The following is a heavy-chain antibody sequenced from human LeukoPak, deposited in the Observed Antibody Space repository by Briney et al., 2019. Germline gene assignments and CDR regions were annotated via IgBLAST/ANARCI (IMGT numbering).Heavy chain of an antibody. V-gene: IGHV4-61*02. CDR2: IYTSGST. CDR3: ARKIPSPGAFDI. CDR1: GGSISNSDYY. Sequence: SEILSLTCTVSGGSISNSDYYWTWIRQPAGKGLEWIGRIYTSGSTNYNPSLKSRVTISVDTSKNQFSLKLSSVTAADTAVYYCARKIPSPGAFDIWGQGTMVTVSS. J-gene: IGHJ3*02. D-gene: IGHD2-2*01.